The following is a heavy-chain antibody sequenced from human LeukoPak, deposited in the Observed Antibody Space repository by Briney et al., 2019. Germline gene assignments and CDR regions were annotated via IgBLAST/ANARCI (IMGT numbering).Heavy chain of an antibody. CDR1: GFTFSSYW. V-gene: IGHV3-7*01. J-gene: IGHJ4*02. Sequence: PGGSLRLSCAASGFTFSSYWMSWVRQAPGKGLEWAANIKQDGSEKYYVDSVKGRFTISRDNAKNSLYLQMNSLRAEDTAVYYCAREIRWYSSGWYPDYWGQGTLVTVSS. CDR3: AREIRWYSSGWYPDY. CDR2: IKQDGSEK. D-gene: IGHD6-19*01.